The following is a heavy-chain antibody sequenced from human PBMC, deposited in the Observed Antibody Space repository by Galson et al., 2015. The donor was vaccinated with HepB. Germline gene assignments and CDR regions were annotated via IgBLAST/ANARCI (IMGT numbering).Heavy chain of an antibody. CDR1: GFTFSGYG. CDR2: ISGSTTTL. D-gene: IGHD2-15*01. J-gene: IGHJ4*02. CDR3: ASRYCSGNSCHRDY. V-gene: IGHV3-48*01. Sequence: SLRLSCAASGFTFSGYGMNWVRQAPGKGLEWVSYISGSTTTLYYADSVKGRFTISRDNAKNSLYLQMNSLRAEDTAVYYCASRYCSGNSCHRDYWGQGTLVTVSS.